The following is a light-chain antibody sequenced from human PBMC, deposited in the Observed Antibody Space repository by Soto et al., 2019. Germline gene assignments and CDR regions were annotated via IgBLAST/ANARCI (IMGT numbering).Light chain of an antibody. CDR2: GAS. CDR3: QQYGSSQWT. J-gene: IGKJ1*01. V-gene: IGKV3-20*01. Sequence: EIVLTQSPGTLSLSPGERATLSCRASQSVSSSYLAWYQQKPGQAPRLLIYGASSRATGIPDRFSGSGSGTDFTLTINRPEPEDFAVYYCQQYGSSQWTFGQGTKVEIK. CDR1: QSVSSSY.